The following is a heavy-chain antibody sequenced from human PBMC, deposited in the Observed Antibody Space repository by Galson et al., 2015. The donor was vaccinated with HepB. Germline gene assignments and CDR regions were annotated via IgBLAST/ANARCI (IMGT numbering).Heavy chain of an antibody. D-gene: IGHD6-13*01. CDR2: INAGNGNT. J-gene: IGHJ5*02. Sequence: SVKVSCKASGYTFTSYAMHWVRQAPGQRLEWMGWINAGNGNTKYSQKFQGRVTITRDTSASTAYMELSSLRSEDTAVYYCARVVAAAGTNWFDPWGQGTLVTVSS. V-gene: IGHV1-3*01. CDR1: GYTFTSYA. CDR3: ARVVAAAGTNWFDP.